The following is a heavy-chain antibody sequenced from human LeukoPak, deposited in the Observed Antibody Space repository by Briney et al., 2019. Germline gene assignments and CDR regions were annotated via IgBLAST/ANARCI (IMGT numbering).Heavy chain of an antibody. CDR2: INHSGST. CDR3: ARGRERFLEWLPFDY. Sequence: SETLSLTCAVYGGSFSGYYWSWIRQPPGKGLEWIGEINHSGSTNYNPSLKSRVTISVDTSKNQFSLKLSSVTAADTAVYYCARGRERFLEWLPFDYWGQGTLVTVSS. V-gene: IGHV4-34*01. J-gene: IGHJ4*02. CDR1: GGSFSGYY. D-gene: IGHD3-3*01.